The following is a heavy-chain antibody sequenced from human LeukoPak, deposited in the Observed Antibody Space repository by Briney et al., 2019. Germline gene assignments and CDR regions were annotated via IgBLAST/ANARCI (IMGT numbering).Heavy chain of an antibody. Sequence: SDTLSLTCTVSDGSIKICYQRWIRQPPGKGLEWIGDIYYGGNTNYNPSLPSRITISVDPSNNHFSLKLSSVTAADTAVYYFGSHWGYYDTSGYYQQSGGAFDMWGQGTLVTVSS. CDR1: DGSIKICY. J-gene: IGHJ3*02. CDR2: IYYGGNT. D-gene: IGHD3-22*01. CDR3: GSHWGYYDTSGYYQQSGGAFDM. V-gene: IGHV4-59*08.